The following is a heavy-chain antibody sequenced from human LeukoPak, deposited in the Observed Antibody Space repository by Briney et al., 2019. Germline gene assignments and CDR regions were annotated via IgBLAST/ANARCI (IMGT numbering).Heavy chain of an antibody. CDR2: IKQDGSEK. J-gene: IGHJ4*02. CDR3: ARDGSGYAPSDY. V-gene: IGHV3-7*01. D-gene: IGHD5-12*01. CDR1: GFTFSSYW. Sequence: GGSLRLSCVVSGFTFSSYWMSWVRQAPGKGLEWVANIKQDGSEKYYVDSVKGRFTISRDNAKNSLYLQMNSLRAEDTAVYYCARDGSGYAPSDYWGQGTLVTVSS.